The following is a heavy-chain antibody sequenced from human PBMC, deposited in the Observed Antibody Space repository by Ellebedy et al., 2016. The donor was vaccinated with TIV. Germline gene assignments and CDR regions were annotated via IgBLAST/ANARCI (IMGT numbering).Heavy chain of an antibody. CDR2: IYYSGST. CDR3: ARHPTYGDHGDY. CDR1: GGSISSYY. V-gene: IGHV4-59*01. D-gene: IGHD4-17*01. Sequence: MPSETLSLTCTVSGGSISSYYWSWIRQPPGKGLEWIGHIYYSGSTNYNPSLKSRVTISVDTSKNQFSLKLSSVTAADTAVYYCARHPTYGDHGDYWGQGTLVTVSS. J-gene: IGHJ4*02.